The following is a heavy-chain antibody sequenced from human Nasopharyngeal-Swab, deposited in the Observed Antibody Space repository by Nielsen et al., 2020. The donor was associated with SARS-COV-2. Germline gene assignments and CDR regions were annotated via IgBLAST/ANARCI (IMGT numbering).Heavy chain of an antibody. CDR3: AIAGTSHPRN. CDR2: IIPILGIA. D-gene: IGHD1-7*01. V-gene: IGHV1-69*04. CDR1: GGTFSCFA. Sequence: SSLKVSCKASGGTFSCFAISWVRQAPGQGLEWMGRIIPILGIANYAQKFQGRVTITADKSTSTAYMELSSLRSEDTAVYYCAIAGTSHPRNWGQGTLVTVSS. J-gene: IGHJ4*02.